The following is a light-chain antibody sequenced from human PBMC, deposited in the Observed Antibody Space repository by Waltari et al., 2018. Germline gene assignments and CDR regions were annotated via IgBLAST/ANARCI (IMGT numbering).Light chain of an antibody. CDR3: SSYRTTNTWV. CDR2: EVN. J-gene: IGLJ3*02. V-gene: IGLV2-14*01. Sequence: QSALTPPASVSGSPGQSLTISCTGTSSNLGGYNYDPGYPQRPGKAPNPIIYEVNNRPSGVSNRLSGSKSGHTASLTISGLQPEDEADYYCSSYRTTNTWVFGGGTKLTVL. CDR1: SSNLGGYNY.